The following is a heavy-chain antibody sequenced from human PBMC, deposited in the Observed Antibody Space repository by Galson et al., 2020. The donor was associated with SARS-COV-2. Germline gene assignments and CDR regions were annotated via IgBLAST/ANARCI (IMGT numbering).Heavy chain of an antibody. J-gene: IGHJ4*02. D-gene: IGHD3-22*01. V-gene: IGHV3-48*03. CDR2: ISSSGSTI. Sequence: GESLKISCAASGFTFSSYEMNWVRQAPGKGLEWVSYISSSGSTIYYADSVKGRFTISRDNAKNSLYLQMNSLRAEDTAVYYCARTSDGYYDSSGYYRSSEIDYWGQGTLVTVSS. CDR1: GFTFSSYE. CDR3: ARTSDGYYDSSGYYRSSEIDY.